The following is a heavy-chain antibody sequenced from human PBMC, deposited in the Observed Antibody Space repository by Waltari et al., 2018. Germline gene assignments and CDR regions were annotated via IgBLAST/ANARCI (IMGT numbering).Heavy chain of an antibody. V-gene: IGHV4-59*01. CDR3: ARDGTTVVTPAKWYFDL. CDR1: ISSYY. Sequence: ISSYYWSWIRQPPGKGLEWIGYIYYSGSTNYNPSLKSRVTISVDTSKNQFSLKLSSVTAADTAVYYCARDGTTVVTPAKWYFDLWGRGTLVTVSS. CDR2: IYYSGST. J-gene: IGHJ2*01. D-gene: IGHD4-17*01.